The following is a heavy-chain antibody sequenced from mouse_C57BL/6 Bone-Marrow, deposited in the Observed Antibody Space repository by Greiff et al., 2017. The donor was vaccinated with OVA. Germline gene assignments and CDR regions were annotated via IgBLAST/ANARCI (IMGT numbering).Heavy chain of an antibody. J-gene: IGHJ4*01. CDR3: ARRDGNYHYYAMDY. CDR2: IDPNSGGT. V-gene: IGHV1-72*01. CDR1: GYTFTSYW. D-gene: IGHD2-1*01. Sequence: QVQLQQPGAELVKPGASVKLSCKASGYTFTSYWMHWVKQRPGRGLEWIGRIDPNSGGTKYNEKFKSKATLTVDKPSSTAYMQLGSLTSEDSAVYYCARRDGNYHYYAMDYWGQGTSVTVSS.